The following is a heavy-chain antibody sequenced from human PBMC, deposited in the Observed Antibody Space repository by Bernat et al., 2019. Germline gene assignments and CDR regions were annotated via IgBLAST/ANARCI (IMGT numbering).Heavy chain of an antibody. CDR3: ARDHSIVVVAADFDY. V-gene: IGHV1-3*01. D-gene: IGHD2-15*01. CDR1: GGTFSSYA. CDR2: INAGNGNT. J-gene: IGHJ4*02. Sequence: QVQLVQSGAEVKKPGSSVKVSCKASGGTFSSYAISWVRQAPGQRLEWMGWINAGNGNTKYSQKFQGRVTITRDTSASTAYMELSSLRSEDTAVYYCARDHSIVVVAADFDYWGQGTLVTVSS.